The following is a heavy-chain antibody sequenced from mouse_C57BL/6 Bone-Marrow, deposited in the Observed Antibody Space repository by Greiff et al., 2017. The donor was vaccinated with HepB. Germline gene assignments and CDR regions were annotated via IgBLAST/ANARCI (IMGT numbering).Heavy chain of an antibody. D-gene: IGHD3-1*01. CDR1: GFTFSDYG. Sequence: DVMLVESGGGLVKPGGSLKLSCAASGFTFSDYGMHWVRQAPEKGLEWVAYISSGSSTIYYADTVKGRFTISRDNAKNTLFLQMTSLRSEDTAMYYCARSGLGGGDYWGQGTTLTVSS. CDR3: ARSGLGGGDY. CDR2: ISSGSSTI. J-gene: IGHJ2*01. V-gene: IGHV5-17*01.